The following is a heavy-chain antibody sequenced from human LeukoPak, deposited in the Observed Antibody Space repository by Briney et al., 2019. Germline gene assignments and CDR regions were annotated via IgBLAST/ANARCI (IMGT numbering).Heavy chain of an antibody. J-gene: IGHJ4*02. CDR2: ISGSGGYT. CDR3: AKHKVVTASHFDY. CDR1: GFTFSSYA. Sequence: PGGSLRLSCAASGFTFSSYAMSWVRQAPGKGLEWVSGISGSGGYTYYADSVKGRFTISRDNSKNTLYLQMNSLRAEDTAIYYCAKHKVVTASHFDYWGQGTLVTVSS. D-gene: IGHD2-21*02. V-gene: IGHV3-23*01.